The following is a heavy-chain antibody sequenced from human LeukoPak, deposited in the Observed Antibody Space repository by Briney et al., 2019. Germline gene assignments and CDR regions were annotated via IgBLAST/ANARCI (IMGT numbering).Heavy chain of an antibody. D-gene: IGHD1-1*01. CDR3: ASPLPDNTAGDAFDI. J-gene: IGHJ3*02. Sequence: GGSLRLSCAASGFTVSSNYMSWVRQAPGKGLEWVSVIYSGGSTYYADSVKGRFTISRDNSKNTLYLQMNSLRAEDTAVYYCASPLPDNTAGDAFDIWGQGTMVTVSS. V-gene: IGHV3-53*01. CDR1: GFTVSSNY. CDR2: IYSGGST.